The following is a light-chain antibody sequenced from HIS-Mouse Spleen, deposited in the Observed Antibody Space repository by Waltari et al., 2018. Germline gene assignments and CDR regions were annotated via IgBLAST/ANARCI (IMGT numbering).Light chain of an antibody. CDR3: SSYTSSSTPYV. Sequence: QSALTQPASVSGSPGQSIPISCTGTRSDVGGYNYVPWYQQHPGKAPKLMIYEVSNRPSGVSNRFSGSKSGNTASLTISGLQAEDEADYYCSSYTSSSTPYVFGTGTKVTVL. J-gene: IGLJ1*01. CDR1: RSDVGGYNY. CDR2: EVS. V-gene: IGLV2-14*01.